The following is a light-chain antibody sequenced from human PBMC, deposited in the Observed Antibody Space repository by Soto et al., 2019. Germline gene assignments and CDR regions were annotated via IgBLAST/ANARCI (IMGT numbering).Light chain of an antibody. J-gene: IGKJ1*01. CDR3: QQYNNDSPWT. Sequence: DIQMTQSPSTLSASVGDRVILTCRASQSIGSWLAWYQQKAGKGPKLLIYKASSVKSGVPSRFSGSGSGTEFTLTISRLQPDDFATYYCQQYNNDSPWTFGQGTKVEVK. CDR2: KAS. V-gene: IGKV1-5*03. CDR1: QSIGSW.